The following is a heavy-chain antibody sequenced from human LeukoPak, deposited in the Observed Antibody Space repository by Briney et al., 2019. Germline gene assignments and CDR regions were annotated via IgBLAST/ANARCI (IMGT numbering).Heavy chain of an antibody. D-gene: IGHD4-17*01. V-gene: IGHV1-3*01. J-gene: IGHJ4*02. Sequence: ASVKVSCKASGYTLTSYAMHWVRQAPGQRLEWMGWINAGNGNTKYSQKFQGRVTITRDTSASTAYMELSSLRSEDTAVYYCARGVMTTALYYFDYWGQGTLVTVSS. CDR3: ARGVMTTALYYFDY. CDR1: GYTLTSYA. CDR2: INAGNGNT.